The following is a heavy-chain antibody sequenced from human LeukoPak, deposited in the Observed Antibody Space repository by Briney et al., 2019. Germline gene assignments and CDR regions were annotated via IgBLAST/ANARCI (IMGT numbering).Heavy chain of an antibody. V-gene: IGHV1-2*02. CDR3: ARDPSDCSGGSCYSFWFDP. D-gene: IGHD2-15*01. Sequence: ASVKVSCKASGYTFTGYYMHWVRQAPGQGLEWMGWINPNSGGTNYAQKFQGRVTMTRDTSISTAYMELSSLRSEDTAVYYCARDPSDCSGGSCYSFWFDPWGQGTLVTVSS. CDR2: INPNSGGT. CDR1: GYTFTGYY. J-gene: IGHJ5*02.